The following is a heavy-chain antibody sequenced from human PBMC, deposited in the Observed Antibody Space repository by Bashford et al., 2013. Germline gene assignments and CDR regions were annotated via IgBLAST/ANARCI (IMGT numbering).Heavy chain of an antibody. D-gene: IGHD4-17*01. CDR3: ARPTVTTGEDYFDY. Sequence: GESLKISCKGSGYSFTTYWIGWVRQAPGQRLEWMGWINAGSDNTKYSQKFQGRVTIIGDTSASTTYMELSSLTSEDTAVYYCARPTVTTGEDYFDYWGQGTLVTVSS. V-gene: IGHV1-3*01. CDR2: INAGSDNT. CDR1: GYSFTTYW. J-gene: IGHJ4*02.